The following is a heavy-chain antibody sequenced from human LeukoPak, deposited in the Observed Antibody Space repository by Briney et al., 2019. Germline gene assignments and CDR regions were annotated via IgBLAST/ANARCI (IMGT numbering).Heavy chain of an antibody. CDR3: ARDLGQYYDTSDNWFDP. CDR1: GFTFSSYA. CDR2: INSDGINT. Sequence: GRSRRLSCAASGFTFSSYAMHWVRQAPGKGLVWVSRINSDGINTSYADSVKGRFTISRDNAKNTLNLQMNSLRAEDTAVYYCARDLGQYYDTSDNWFDPWGQGTLVTVSS. J-gene: IGHJ5*02. D-gene: IGHD3-22*01. V-gene: IGHV3-74*01.